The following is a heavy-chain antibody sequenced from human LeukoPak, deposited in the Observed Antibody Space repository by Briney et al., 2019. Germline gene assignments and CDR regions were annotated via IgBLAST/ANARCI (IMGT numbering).Heavy chain of an antibody. D-gene: IGHD3-22*01. CDR3: AKGTYYYEISGPGGY. J-gene: IGHJ4*02. CDR1: GFTFSSYA. Sequence: PGGSLRLSCAASGFTFSSYAMSWVRQAPGKGLEWVSGISGSAGSTYYADSVKGRFTISRDNAKNSLYLQMNSLRAEDTAVYYCAKGTYYYEISGPGGYWGQGTLVTVSS. V-gene: IGHV3-23*01. CDR2: ISGSAGST.